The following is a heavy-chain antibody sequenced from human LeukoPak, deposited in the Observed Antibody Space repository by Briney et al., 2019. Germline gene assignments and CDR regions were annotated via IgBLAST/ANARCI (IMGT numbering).Heavy chain of an antibody. J-gene: IGHJ4*02. CDR3: ARHPTNSDFWSGSSYFDY. CDR1: GASISSYY. V-gene: IGHV4-59*08. CDR2: IYYSGST. D-gene: IGHD3-3*01. Sequence: SETLSLTCAVSGASISSYYWSWIRQPPGKGLEWIGSIYYSGSTNYNPSLKSRVTIFVDTSKNQFSLQLSSVTAADTAVYYCARHPTNSDFWSGSSYFDYWGQGTLVTVSS.